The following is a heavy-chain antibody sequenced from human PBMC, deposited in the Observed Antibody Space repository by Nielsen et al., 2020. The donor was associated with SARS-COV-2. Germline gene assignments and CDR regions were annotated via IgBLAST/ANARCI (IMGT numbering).Heavy chain of an antibody. Sequence: WIRQPPGRGLEWIGYIYYSGSTYYNPSLKSRVTISVDTSKNQFSLKLSYVTAADTAVYYCARHICSSTSCYLGEVNWFDPWGQGTLVTVSS. J-gene: IGHJ5*02. CDR3: ARHICSSTSCYLGEVNWFDP. D-gene: IGHD2-2*01. V-gene: IGHV4-39*01. CDR2: IYYSGST.